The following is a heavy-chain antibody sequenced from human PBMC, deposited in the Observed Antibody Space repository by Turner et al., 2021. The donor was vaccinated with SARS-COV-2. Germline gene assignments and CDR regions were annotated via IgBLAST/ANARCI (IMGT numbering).Heavy chain of an antibody. J-gene: IGHJ4*02. CDR1: GFTFSSDW. V-gene: IGHV3-7*03. Sequence: EVQLVESGGGLVQPGGSLRLSCAASGFTFSSDWMSWVRRAPGKGLEWVANIKQDGSEKYYVDSVKGRFTISRDNAKNSLYLQMNSLRAEDTAVYYCARLHTSSWYFDYWGQGTLVTVSS. CDR3: ARLHTSSWYFDY. CDR2: IKQDGSEK. D-gene: IGHD6-13*01.